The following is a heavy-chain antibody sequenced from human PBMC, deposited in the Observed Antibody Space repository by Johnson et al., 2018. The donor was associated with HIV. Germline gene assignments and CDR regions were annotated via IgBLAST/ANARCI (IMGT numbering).Heavy chain of an antibody. CDR1: GFTFSSYG. J-gene: IGHJ3*02. D-gene: IGHD3-22*01. CDR2: IWYDGSNK. V-gene: IGHV3-33*01. Sequence: QMLLVESGGGLVQPGGSLRLSCAASGFTFSSYGMPWVRQAPGKGLERVAVIWYDGSNKYFAASVKGRFPLSRDNSQNTLYLQMNSLRAEDTALYYCARETNYYDSSGGLGLDIWGQGTMVTVSS. CDR3: ARETNYYDSSGGLGLDI.